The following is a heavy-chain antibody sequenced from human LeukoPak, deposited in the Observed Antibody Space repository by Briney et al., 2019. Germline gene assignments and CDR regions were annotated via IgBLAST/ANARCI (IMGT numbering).Heavy chain of an antibody. V-gene: IGHV4-39*07. J-gene: IGHJ5*02. Sequence: SETLSLTCTVSGGSISSSSYYWGWIRQPPGKGLEWIGSIYYSGSTYYNPSLKSRVTISVDRSKNQFSLKLSSVTAADTAVYYCARGDIVVVPAQIPNWFDPWGQGTLVTVSS. CDR1: GGSISSSSYY. D-gene: IGHD2-2*01. CDR2: IYYSGST. CDR3: ARGDIVVVPAQIPNWFDP.